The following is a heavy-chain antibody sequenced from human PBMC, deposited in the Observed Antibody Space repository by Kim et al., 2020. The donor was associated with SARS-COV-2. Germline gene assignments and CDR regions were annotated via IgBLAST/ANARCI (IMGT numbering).Heavy chain of an antibody. D-gene: IGHD2-2*01. J-gene: IGHJ5*02. CDR1: GFTFSDYY. V-gene: IGHV3-11*01. Sequence: GGSLRLSCAASGFTFSDYYMSWIRQAPGKGLEWVSYISSSGSTIYYADSVKGRFTISRDNAKNSLYLQMNSLRAEDTAVYYCARDADIVVVPAARYWFDPWGQGTLVTVSS. CDR2: ISSSGSTI. CDR3: ARDADIVVVPAARYWFDP.